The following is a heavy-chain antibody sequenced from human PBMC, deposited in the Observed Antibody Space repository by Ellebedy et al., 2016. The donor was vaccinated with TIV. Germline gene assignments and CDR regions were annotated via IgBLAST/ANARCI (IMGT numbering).Heavy chain of an antibody. Sequence: GESLKISCAASGFSVWSDGMRWVRLPPGKGREWVAVIPYQGDYKLYADSVKGRFTISRDLSKNILSLEMNSLRTEDTAVYFCARDGCSGGSCYSPTEGDFDYWGQGTLVTVSS. CDR1: GFSVWSDG. CDR3: ARDGCSGGSCYSPTEGDFDY. V-gene: IGHV3-30*03. D-gene: IGHD2-15*01. CDR2: IPYQGDYK. J-gene: IGHJ4*02.